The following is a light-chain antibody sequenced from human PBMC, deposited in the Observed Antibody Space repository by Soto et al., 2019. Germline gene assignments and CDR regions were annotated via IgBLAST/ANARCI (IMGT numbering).Light chain of an antibody. CDR1: QSVSVW. Sequence: DVQMTQSPSTLSASVGDSVTITCRASQSVSVWLAWYQQTPGEAPKLLISDASSLESGVPSRFSGSGSGTEFTLTISSLQADYSASYYCHQYKTYPVTVGQGTQVEIK. CDR2: DAS. J-gene: IGKJ1*01. CDR3: HQYKTYPVT. V-gene: IGKV1-5*01.